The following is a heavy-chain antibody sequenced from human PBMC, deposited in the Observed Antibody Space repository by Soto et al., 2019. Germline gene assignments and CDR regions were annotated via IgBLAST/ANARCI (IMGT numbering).Heavy chain of an antibody. Sequence: GASVKVSCKASGYTFTSYDINWVRHSPGQGLEWMGWISAYNGNTNYAQKLQGRVTMTTDTSTSTAYMELRSLRSDDTAVYYCARGAIPHPFYTTVVTDNWFDPWGQGTLVTVS. CDR3: ARGAIPHPFYTTVVTDNWFDP. CDR1: GYTFTSYD. CDR2: ISAYNGNT. V-gene: IGHV1-18*01. J-gene: IGHJ5*02. D-gene: IGHD4-17*01.